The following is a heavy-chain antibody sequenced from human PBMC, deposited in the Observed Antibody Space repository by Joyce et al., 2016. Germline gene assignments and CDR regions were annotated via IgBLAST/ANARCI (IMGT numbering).Heavy chain of an antibody. D-gene: IGHD4-17*01. Sequence: QVQLVESGGAVVQPGGSLRLSCAASGFTFKNHGMHWVRQAPAKGLEWFTLIAHDGRNKYYTDSGKGRFTISRDNTKNTVKLQMISLRAEDTAVYYCAKEGRYGDYVDYWGQGTLVAVSS. CDR1: GFTFKNHG. J-gene: IGHJ4*02. CDR3: AKEGRYGDYVDY. V-gene: IGHV3-30*18. CDR2: IAHDGRNK.